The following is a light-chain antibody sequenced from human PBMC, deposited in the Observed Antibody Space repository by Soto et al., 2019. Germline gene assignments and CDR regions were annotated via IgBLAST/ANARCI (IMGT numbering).Light chain of an antibody. CDR2: SNN. CDR3: AAWDDSLNGPYV. CDR1: SSNIGSNT. J-gene: IGLJ1*01. Sequence: QSALTQPPSASGTPGQRVTISCSGSSSNIGSNTVNWYQQLPGTAPKLLIYSNNQRPSGVPDRFSGSKSGTSASLAISGLQAEDGADYYCAAWDDSLNGPYVFXTGTKGTVL. V-gene: IGLV1-44*01.